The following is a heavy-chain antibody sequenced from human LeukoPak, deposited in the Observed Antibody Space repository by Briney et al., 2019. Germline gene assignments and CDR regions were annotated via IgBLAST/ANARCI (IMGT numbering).Heavy chain of an antibody. Sequence: SETLSLTCTVSGGSISSGDYYWSWIRQPPGKGLEWIGYIYYSGSTYYNPSLKSRVTISVDTSKNQFSLKLSSVTAADTAVYYCARTGPQNWFDPWGQGTLVTVSS. CDR2: IYYSGST. J-gene: IGHJ5*02. CDR3: ARTGPQNWFDP. D-gene: IGHD1-14*01. V-gene: IGHV4-30-4*08. CDR1: GGSISSGDYY.